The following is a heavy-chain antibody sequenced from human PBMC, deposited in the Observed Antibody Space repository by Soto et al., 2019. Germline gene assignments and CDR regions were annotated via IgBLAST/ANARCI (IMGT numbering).Heavy chain of an antibody. D-gene: IGHD7-27*01. CDR3: ARDLGRTYGMDV. V-gene: IGHV6-1*01. CDR1: GDSVSSNTA. Sequence: QVQLQQSGPGLVKPSQPLSLTCSISGDSVSSNTAWNWIRQSPSRGLEWLGRTYYRSKWYNDYAVSMKRRIRINPDTSKNQFSLQLSSVTPDDTAVYYCARDLGRTYGMDVWGQGTTVIVSS. CDR2: TYYRSKWYN. J-gene: IGHJ6*02.